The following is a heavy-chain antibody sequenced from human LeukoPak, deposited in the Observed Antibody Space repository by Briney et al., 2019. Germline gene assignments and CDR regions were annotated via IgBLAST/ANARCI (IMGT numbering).Heavy chain of an antibody. CDR2: IYNAVT. D-gene: IGHD3-10*01. J-gene: IGHJ4*02. CDR1: GFAVSNNY. Sequence: PGGSLRLSCTASGFAVSNNYMSRVRQAPGKGLEWVSLIYNAVTYADSVKGRFTISRDDSKNTLNLQMNSLRADDTAVYYCARLRGNTMVEYWGQGTLVTVSS. CDR3: ARLRGNTMVEY. V-gene: IGHV3-53*01.